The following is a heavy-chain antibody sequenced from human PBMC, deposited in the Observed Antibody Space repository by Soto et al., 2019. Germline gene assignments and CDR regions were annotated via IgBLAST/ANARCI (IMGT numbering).Heavy chain of an antibody. CDR1: GFTFTGYY. Sequence: QVQLVQSGAEVKEPGASVKVSCKASGFTFTGYYIHWVRQAPGQGLEWMGRINPNSGGTNYAQKFQGRVTMTRDTSISTAYMEVSRLRSDDTAVYYCAISRSGYGSFDYWGQGTLVTVST. D-gene: IGHD4-17*01. CDR2: INPNSGGT. V-gene: IGHV1-2*02. J-gene: IGHJ4*02. CDR3: AISRSGYGSFDY.